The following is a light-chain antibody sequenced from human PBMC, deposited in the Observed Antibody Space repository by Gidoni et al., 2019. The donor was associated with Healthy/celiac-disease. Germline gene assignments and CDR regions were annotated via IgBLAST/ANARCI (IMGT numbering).Light chain of an antibody. CDR2: DVS. J-gene: IGLJ2*01. CDR3: SSYTSSSTLGVV. CDR1: SSDVGGYNY. V-gene: IGLV2-14*01. Sequence: QSALTQPASVSGSPGQSITISCTGTSSDVGGYNYVSWYQQHPGKAPKLMIYDVSNRPSGVSKRFSGSKSGNTASMTSSGLLAEDEADYYCSSYTSSSTLGVVFGGGTKLTVL.